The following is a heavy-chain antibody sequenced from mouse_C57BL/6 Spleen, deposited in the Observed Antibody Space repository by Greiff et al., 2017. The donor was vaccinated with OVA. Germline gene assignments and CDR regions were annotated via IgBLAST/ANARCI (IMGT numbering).Heavy chain of an antibody. D-gene: IGHD3-1*01. CDR3: ARNGATGYAMDY. J-gene: IGHJ4*01. CDR2: INPGSGGT. CDR1: GYAFTNYL. V-gene: IGHV1-54*01. Sequence: QVQLQQSGAELVRPGTSVKVSCKASGYAFTNYLIEWVKQRPGQGLEWIGVINPGSGGTNYNEKFKGKATLTADKSSSTAYMQLSSLTSEDSAVYFCARNGATGYAMDYWGQGTSVTVSS.